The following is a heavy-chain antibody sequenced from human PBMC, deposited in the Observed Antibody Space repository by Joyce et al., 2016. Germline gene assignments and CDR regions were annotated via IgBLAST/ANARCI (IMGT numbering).Heavy chain of an antibody. Sequence: QVQLVESGGGVVQPGRSLRLSCAASGFTLGSYAMHWVRQAPGKGLEWGAVVSYDGSEKFYADSVKGRFTISRDNSKNTLNLQMSSLRAEDTAVYFCARGTRYYHISGYSGDYWGQGTLVTVSS. D-gene: IGHD3-22*01. CDR1: GFTLGSYA. J-gene: IGHJ4*02. CDR2: VSYDGSEK. CDR3: ARGTRYYHISGYSGDY. V-gene: IGHV3-30*04.